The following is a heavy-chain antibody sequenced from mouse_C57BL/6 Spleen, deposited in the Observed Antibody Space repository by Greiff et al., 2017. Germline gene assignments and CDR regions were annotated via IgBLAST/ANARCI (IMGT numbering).Heavy chain of an antibody. CDR2: ISDGGSYT. V-gene: IGHV5-4*01. CDR3: ARDQGSHYAMDY. CDR1: GFTFSSYA. D-gene: IGHD1-1*01. J-gene: IGHJ4*01. Sequence: EVKLVESGGGLVKPGGSLKLSCAASGFTFSSYAMSWVRQTPEKRLEWVATISDGGSYTYYPDNVKGRFTISRDNAKNNLYLQMSHLKSEDTAMYYCARDQGSHYAMDYWGQGTSVTVSS.